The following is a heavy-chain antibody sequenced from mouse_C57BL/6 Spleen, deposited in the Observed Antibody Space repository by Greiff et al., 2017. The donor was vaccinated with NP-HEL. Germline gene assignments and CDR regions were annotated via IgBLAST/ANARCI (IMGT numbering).Heavy chain of an antibody. V-gene: IGHV1-18*01. CDR2: INPNNGGT. J-gene: IGHJ4*01. Sequence: VQLKESGPELVKPGASVKIPCKASGYTFTDYNMDWVKQSHGKSLEWIGDINPNNGGTIYNQKFKGKATLTVDKSSSTAYMELRSLTSEDTAVYYCARSEGWLLPHAMDYWGQGTSVTVSS. D-gene: IGHD2-3*01. CDR3: ARSEGWLLPHAMDY. CDR1: GYTFTDYN.